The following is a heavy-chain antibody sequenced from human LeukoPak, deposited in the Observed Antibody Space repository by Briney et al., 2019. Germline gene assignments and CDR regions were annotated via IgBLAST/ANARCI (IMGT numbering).Heavy chain of an antibody. CDR2: ISSSSSTI. Sequence: PGGSLRLSCAASGFTFSSYAMSWVRQAPGKGLEWVSYISSSSSTIYYADSVKGRFTISRDNAKDSLYPQMNSLRAEDTVVYYCARGLRAFDIWGQGTMVTVSS. CDR3: ARGLRAFDI. D-gene: IGHD3-22*01. V-gene: IGHV3-48*04. CDR1: GFTFSSYA. J-gene: IGHJ3*02.